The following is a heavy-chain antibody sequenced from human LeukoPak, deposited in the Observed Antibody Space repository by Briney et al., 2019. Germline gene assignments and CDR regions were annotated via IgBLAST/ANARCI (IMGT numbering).Heavy chain of an antibody. D-gene: IGHD2-15*01. Sequence: GGSLRLSCAASGFTFSSYAMSWVRQAPGKGLEWVSTISSSTGMTYYADSVKGRFTFSRDNSRNTLYLQMNSLRAEDTAVYYCARDAQERGSGYFDYWGQGTLVTVSS. CDR1: GFTFSSYA. J-gene: IGHJ4*02. CDR2: ISSSTGMT. CDR3: ARDAQERGSGYFDY. V-gene: IGHV3-23*01.